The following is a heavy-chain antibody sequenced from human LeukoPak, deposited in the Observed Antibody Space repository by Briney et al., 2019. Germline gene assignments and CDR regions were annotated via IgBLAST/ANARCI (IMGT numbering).Heavy chain of an antibody. CDR1: GYTFTGYY. D-gene: IGHD6-19*01. CDR2: INPNSGGT. CDR3: ARCRFSSGWYQFCDAFDI. J-gene: IGHJ3*02. Sequence: ASVKVSCKASGYTFTGYYMHWVRQAPGQGLEWMGWINPNSGGTNYAQKFQGRVTMTRDTSISTAYMELSRLRSDDTAVYYCARCRFSSGWYQFCDAFDIWGQGIMVTVSS. V-gene: IGHV1-2*02.